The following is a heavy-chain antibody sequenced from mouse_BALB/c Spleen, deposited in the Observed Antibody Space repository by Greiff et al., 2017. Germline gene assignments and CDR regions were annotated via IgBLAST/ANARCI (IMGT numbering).Heavy chain of an antibody. V-gene: IGHV14-4*02. D-gene: IGHD2-1*01. CDR2: IDPENGDT. Sequence: VQLQQSGAELVRSGASVKLSCTASGFNIKDYYMHWVKQRPEQGLEWIGWIDPENGDTEYAPKFQGKATMTAETSSNTAYLQLSSLTSEDTAVYYCNAYGNYANFDYWGQGTTLTVSS. CDR1: GFNIKDYY. CDR3: NAYGNYANFDY. J-gene: IGHJ2*01.